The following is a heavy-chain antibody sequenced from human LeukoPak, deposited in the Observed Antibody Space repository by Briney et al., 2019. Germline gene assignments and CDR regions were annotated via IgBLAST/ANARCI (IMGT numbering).Heavy chain of an antibody. Sequence: GGSLRLSCALSGFTFSSYGMHWVRQAPGTGLEWVGGIGYDGSNNYYAASVKGRFTISRDNSKNTLYLQMNSLRAEDTAVYYCARDSGTGFGVSWFDPWGQGTLVTVAS. CDR2: IGYDGSNN. V-gene: IGHV3-33*01. J-gene: IGHJ5*02. D-gene: IGHD3-10*01. CDR3: ARDSGTGFGVSWFDP. CDR1: GFTFSSYG.